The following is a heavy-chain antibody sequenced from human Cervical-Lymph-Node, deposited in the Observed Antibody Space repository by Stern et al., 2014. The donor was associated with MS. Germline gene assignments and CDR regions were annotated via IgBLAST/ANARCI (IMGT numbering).Heavy chain of an antibody. CDR2: ISYDGTHK. V-gene: IGHV3-30*18. Sequence: VHLVESGGGLVQPGTSLRLSCAASGFSFSDYGIHWVRQAPGKALEWVAVISYDGTHKYYADSVKGRVTISRDNSKNTLSLQISRLRSDDTAVYYCAKDLGGNAFDYWGQGTLVTVSS. CDR1: GFSFSDYG. J-gene: IGHJ4*02. CDR3: AKDLGGNAFDY. D-gene: IGHD4-23*01.